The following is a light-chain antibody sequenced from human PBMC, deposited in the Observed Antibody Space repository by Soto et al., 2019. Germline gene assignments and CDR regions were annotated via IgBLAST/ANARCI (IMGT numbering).Light chain of an antibody. CDR2: GAS. V-gene: IGKV3-20*01. J-gene: IGKJ2*01. CDR3: RQYGISPVT. Sequence: EIVLTQSPGTLSLSPGARATLSCRASQSVSSSYLAWYQQKPGPAPRILIYGASSRATGIPDRFSGSGSGTDFTLTISRLEPENFAVYYCRQYGISPVTFGQGTKLEIK. CDR1: QSVSSSY.